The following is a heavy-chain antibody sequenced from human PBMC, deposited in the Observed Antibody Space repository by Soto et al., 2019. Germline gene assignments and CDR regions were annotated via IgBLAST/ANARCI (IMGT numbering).Heavy chain of an antibody. CDR1: GFTFSSYA. J-gene: IGHJ4*02. D-gene: IGHD6-19*01. Sequence: EVQLLESGGGLVQPGGSLRLSCAASGFTFSSYAMSWVRQAPGKGLEWVSAISGSGGSTYYADSVKGRFTISRDNSKNPLYLQMNSLRAEDTAVYYCAKDSVIAVVGTCDYWGQGTLVTVSS. V-gene: IGHV3-23*01. CDR2: ISGSGGST. CDR3: AKDSVIAVVGTCDY.